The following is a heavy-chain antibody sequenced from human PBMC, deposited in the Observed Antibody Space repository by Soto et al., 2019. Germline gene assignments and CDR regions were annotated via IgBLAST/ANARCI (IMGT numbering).Heavy chain of an antibody. Sequence: GGSLRLSCAASGFTFSDYYMTWIRQAPGKGLEWVSYISSSSSNTNYADSVKGRFTISRDNAKHSLYLQMNSLRAEDTAVYYCARAPYSSSWYYFDYWGQGTLVTVSS. D-gene: IGHD6-13*01. CDR1: GFTFSDYY. J-gene: IGHJ4*02. CDR2: ISSSSSNT. V-gene: IGHV3-11*05. CDR3: ARAPYSSSWYYFDY.